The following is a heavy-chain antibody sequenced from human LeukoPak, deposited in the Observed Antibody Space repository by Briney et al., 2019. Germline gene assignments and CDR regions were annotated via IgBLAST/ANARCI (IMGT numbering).Heavy chain of an antibody. Sequence: PGGSLRLSCAASGFTFSSYWMSWVRQAPGKGLEWVANIKQDGSEKYYVDSVKGRFTISRDNAKNSLYLQMNSLRAEDTALYYCAKDMRRGYSYGKDFDYWGQGTLVTVSS. V-gene: IGHV3-7*03. CDR2: IKQDGSEK. D-gene: IGHD5-18*01. CDR3: AKDMRRGYSYGKDFDY. J-gene: IGHJ4*02. CDR1: GFTFSSYW.